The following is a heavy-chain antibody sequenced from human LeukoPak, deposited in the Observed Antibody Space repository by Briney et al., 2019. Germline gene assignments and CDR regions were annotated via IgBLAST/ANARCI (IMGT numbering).Heavy chain of an antibody. CDR2: ISGSGGST. J-gene: IGHJ4*02. D-gene: IGHD3-16*02. CDR1: GFTFSSYG. Sequence: PGGSLRLSCAASGFTFSSYGMSWVRQAPGKGLEWVSAISGSGGSTYYADSVKGRFTISRDNSKNTLYLQMNSLRAEDTAVYYCAKVRGGKVIPRGYFDYWGQGTLVTVSS. CDR3: AKVRGGKVIPRGYFDY. V-gene: IGHV3-23*01.